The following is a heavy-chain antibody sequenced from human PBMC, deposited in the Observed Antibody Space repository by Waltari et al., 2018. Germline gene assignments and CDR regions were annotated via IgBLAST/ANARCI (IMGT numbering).Heavy chain of an antibody. D-gene: IGHD6-13*01. CDR2: IYYSGST. CDR1: GGSISSYY. J-gene: IGHJ6*04. CDR3: ARDPRGAAARGAMDV. V-gene: IGHV4-59*01. Sequence: QVQLQESGPGLVKPSETLSLTCTVSGGSISSYYWSWIRQPPGKGLEWIGYIYYSGSTNYNPSLKSRVTISVDTSKNQFSLKLSSVTAADTAVYYCARDPRGAAARGAMDVWGKGTTVTVSS.